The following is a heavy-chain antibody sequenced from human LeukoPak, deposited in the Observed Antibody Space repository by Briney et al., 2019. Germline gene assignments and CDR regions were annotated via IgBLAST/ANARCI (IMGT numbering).Heavy chain of an antibody. CDR1: GYTFTSYG. D-gene: IGHD2-2*01. CDR3: ARTGGHCSSTSCHGDY. Sequence: GASVKVSCKASGYTFTSYGISWVRQAPGQGLEWMGWISAYNGNTNYAQKLQGRVTMTTDTSTSTAYMELRSLRSDDTAVYYCARTGGHCSSTSCHGDYWGQGTLVTVSS. V-gene: IGHV1-18*01. CDR2: ISAYNGNT. J-gene: IGHJ4*02.